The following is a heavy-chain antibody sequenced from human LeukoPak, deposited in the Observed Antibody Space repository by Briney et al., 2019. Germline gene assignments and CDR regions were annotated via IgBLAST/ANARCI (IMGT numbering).Heavy chain of an antibody. V-gene: IGHV3-30-3*01. CDR3: ASGDGDIVVVPAAIQGHYYYGMDV. Sequence: GRSLRLSCAASGFTFSSYAMHWVRQAPGKGLEWVAVISYDGSNKYYADSVKGRFTISRDNSKNTLYLQMNSLRAEDTAVYYCASGDGDIVVVPAAIQGHYYYGMDVWGQGTTATVSS. CDR1: GFTFSSYA. J-gene: IGHJ6*02. D-gene: IGHD2-2*01. CDR2: ISYDGSNK.